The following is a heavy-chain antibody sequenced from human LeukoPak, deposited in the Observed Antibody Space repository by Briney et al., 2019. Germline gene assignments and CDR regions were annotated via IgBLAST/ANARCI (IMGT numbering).Heavy chain of an antibody. J-gene: IGHJ4*02. CDR2: ISGSGGST. Sequence: GGSLRLSCAASGFTVSSNYMSWVRQAPGKGLEWVSAISGSGGSTYYADSVKGRFTISRDNSKNTLYLQMNSLRAEDTAVYYCAKKGASYYYDSSGYNWGQGTLVTVSS. V-gene: IGHV3-23*01. D-gene: IGHD3-22*01. CDR1: GFTVSSNY. CDR3: AKKGASYYYDSSGYN.